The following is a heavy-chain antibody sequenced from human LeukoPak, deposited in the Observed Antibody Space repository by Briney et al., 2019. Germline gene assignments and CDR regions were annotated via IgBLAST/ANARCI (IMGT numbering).Heavy chain of an antibody. V-gene: IGHV3-11*01. CDR3: VVQAGLTYYDISFDA. J-gene: IGHJ5*02. D-gene: IGHD3-9*01. CDR2: INNGGGVI. Sequence: GGSLRLSCAASRLKISDYSMSWIRQSPGKGLEWVSSINNGGGVIQYAKSVKGRFTISRDNAKNSMYLQMHSLTAEDTAVYYCVVQAGLTYYDISFDAWGQGTLVTVSS. CDR1: RLKISDYS.